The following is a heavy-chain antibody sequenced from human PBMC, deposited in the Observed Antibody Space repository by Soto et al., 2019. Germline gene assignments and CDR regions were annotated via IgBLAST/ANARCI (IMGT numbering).Heavy chain of an antibody. CDR3: ARVGVDHNWFDP. CDR1: GGSISSGGYY. D-gene: IGHD3-16*01. Sequence: QVQLQESGPGLVKPSQTLSLTCTVSGGSISSGGYYWSWIRQHPGKGLEWIGYIYYSGSTYYNPSLKSRFNISVDTSKNQFSLKLSSVTAADTAVYYCARVGVDHNWFDPWGQGTLVTVSS. CDR2: IYYSGST. V-gene: IGHV4-31*03. J-gene: IGHJ5*02.